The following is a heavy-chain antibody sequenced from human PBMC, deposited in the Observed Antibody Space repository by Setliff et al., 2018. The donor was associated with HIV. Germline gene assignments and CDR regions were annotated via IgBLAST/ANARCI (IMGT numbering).Heavy chain of an antibody. J-gene: IGHJ6*02. D-gene: IGHD3-10*01. CDR1: GGSISSSSHH. Sequence: SETLSLTCTVSGGSISSSSHHWSWIRQTPGKGLEWIGSIYYSGNSYYNPSLQSRVTISVDTSKNQFSLKLSSVTAADTAVYYCARVRGRCYYHYAMDVWGQGTTVTVSS. V-gene: IGHV4-39*01. CDR2: IYYSGNS. CDR3: ARVRGRCYYHYAMDV.